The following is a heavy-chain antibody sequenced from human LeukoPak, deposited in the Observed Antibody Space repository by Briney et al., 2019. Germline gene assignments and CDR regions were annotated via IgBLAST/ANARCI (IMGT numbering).Heavy chain of an antibody. J-gene: IGHJ4*02. V-gene: IGHV1-18*01. D-gene: IGHD3-9*01. Sequence: ASVKVSCKASGYTFTSYGISWVRQAPGQGLEWMGWISAYNGNTNYAQKLHGRVTMTTDTSTSTAYMELRSLRSDDTAVYYCARDRPFYDILTGYYTSDYWGQGTLVTVSS. CDR3: ARDRPFYDILTGYYTSDY. CDR2: ISAYNGNT. CDR1: GYTFTSYG.